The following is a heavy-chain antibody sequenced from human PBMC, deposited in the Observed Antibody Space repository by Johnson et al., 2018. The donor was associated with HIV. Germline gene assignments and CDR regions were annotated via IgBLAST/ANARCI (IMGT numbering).Heavy chain of an antibody. CDR1: GITVGTNY. Sequence: VQLVESGGGLVQPGGSLRLSCAASGITVGTNYMSWVRQAPGKGLEWVSVIFSVGDVYYADSLKGRFTIPRDNSKNMVYLQMNSLRPEDTAVYYCARDGRDLVTRGSFDVWGQGTVVTVSS. CDR2: IFSVGDV. V-gene: IGHV3-66*02. CDR3: ARDGRDLVTRGSFDV. J-gene: IGHJ3*01. D-gene: IGHD3-9*01.